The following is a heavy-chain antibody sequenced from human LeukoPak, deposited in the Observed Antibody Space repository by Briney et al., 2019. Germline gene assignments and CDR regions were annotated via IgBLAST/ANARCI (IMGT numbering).Heavy chain of an antibody. V-gene: IGHV3-7*01. CDR3: ARTYPLVVVAADAFDI. CDR2: IKQDGSEK. CDR1: GFTFSSYW. J-gene: IGHJ3*02. D-gene: IGHD2-15*01. Sequence: GGSLGLSCAASGFTFSSYWMSWVRQAPGKGLEWVANIKQDGSEKYYVDSVKGRFTISRDNAKNSLYLQMNSLRAEDTAVYYCARTYPLVVVAADAFDIWGQGTMVTVSS.